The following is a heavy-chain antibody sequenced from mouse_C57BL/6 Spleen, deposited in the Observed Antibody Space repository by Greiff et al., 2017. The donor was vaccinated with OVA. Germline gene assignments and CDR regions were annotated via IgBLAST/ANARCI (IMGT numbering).Heavy chain of an antibody. J-gene: IGHJ1*03. CDR1: GYTFTSYG. V-gene: IGHV1-81*01. CDR3: ARAGTSWYFDV. D-gene: IGHD4-1*01. Sequence: QVQLKESGAELARPGASVKLSCKASGYTFTSYGISWVKQRTGQGLEWIGEIYPRSGNTYYNEKFKGKATLTADKSSSTAYMELRSLTSEDSAGYFCARAGTSWYFDVWGTGTTVTVSS. CDR2: IYPRSGNT.